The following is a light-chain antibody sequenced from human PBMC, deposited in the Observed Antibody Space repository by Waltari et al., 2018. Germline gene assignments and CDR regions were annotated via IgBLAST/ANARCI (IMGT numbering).Light chain of an antibody. CDR1: SSDIGSYNF. V-gene: IGLV2-14*03. J-gene: IGLJ2*01. Sequence: QSALTQPASVSGSPRQSILISCNGPSSDIGSYNFVSCYQQHPCKAPKLLIFDVTNRPSGVSNRFSGSKSGNTASLTISGVQAEDEADYYCSSYSSSYTSVVFGGGTKLTVL. CDR3: SSYSSSYTSVV. CDR2: DVT.